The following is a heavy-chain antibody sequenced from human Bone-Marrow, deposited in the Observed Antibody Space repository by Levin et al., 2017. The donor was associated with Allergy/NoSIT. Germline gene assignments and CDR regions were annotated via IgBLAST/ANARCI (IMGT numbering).Heavy chain of an antibody. J-gene: IGHJ5*02. CDR3: ARAPKGIAAAGKTNWFDP. D-gene: IGHD6-13*01. Sequence: ASVKVSCKASGYTFTSYDINWVRQATGQGLEWMGWMNPNSGNTGYAQKFQGRVTMTRNTSISTAYMELSSLRSEDTAVYYCARAPKGIAAAGKTNWFDPWGQGTLVTVSS. V-gene: IGHV1-8*01. CDR1: GYTFTSYD. CDR2: MNPNSGNT.